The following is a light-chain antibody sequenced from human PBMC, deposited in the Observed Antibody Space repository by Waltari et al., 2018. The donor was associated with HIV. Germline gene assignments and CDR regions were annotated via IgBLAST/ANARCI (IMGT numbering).Light chain of an antibody. CDR3: AAWDDSLNAWV. J-gene: IGLJ3*02. CDR1: SSNIESNT. Sequence: QSVLTQPPSASGTPGQRVTISCSGSSSNIESNTANWYQQLPGTAPKLLIYSNNRRPSGVPDRFSGSNSGTSASRAISWLQSEDEADYYCAAWDDSLNAWVFGGGTKLAVL. V-gene: IGLV1-44*01. CDR2: SNN.